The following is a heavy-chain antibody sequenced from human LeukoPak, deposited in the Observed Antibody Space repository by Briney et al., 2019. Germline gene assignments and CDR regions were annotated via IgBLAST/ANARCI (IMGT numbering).Heavy chain of an antibody. CDR2: INHSGST. Sequence: GSLRLSCAASGFTFSSYWMSWIRQPPGKGLEWIGEINHSGSTNYNPSLKSRVTISVDTSKNQFFLKLSSVTAADTAVYYCARGVTRGYIYGDWGQGTLVTVSS. V-gene: IGHV4-34*01. D-gene: IGHD5-18*01. CDR1: GFTFSSYW. CDR3: ARGVTRGYIYGD. J-gene: IGHJ4*02.